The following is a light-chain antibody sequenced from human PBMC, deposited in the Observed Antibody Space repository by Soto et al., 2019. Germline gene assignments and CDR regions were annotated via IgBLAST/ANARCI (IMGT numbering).Light chain of an antibody. Sequence: QSALPQPASVSGSPGQSITISCTGTNSYEGNNNYVSWYQQHPGKAPKFMIYDVSNRLLVVSNRFSGSKSGNTASLTISGLQAEDEADYYCSSYITSNTRQIVFGTGTKVTVL. CDR1: NSYEGNNNY. J-gene: IGLJ1*01. V-gene: IGLV2-14*01. CDR2: DVS. CDR3: SSYITSNTRQIV.